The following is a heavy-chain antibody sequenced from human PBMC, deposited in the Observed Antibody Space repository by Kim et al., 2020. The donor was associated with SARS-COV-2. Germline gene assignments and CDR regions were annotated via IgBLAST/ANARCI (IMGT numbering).Heavy chain of an antibody. CDR2: IYSSGRT. CDR3: ARESYIIGHYGMVV. J-gene: IGHJ6*02. V-gene: IGHV3-53*01. D-gene: IGHD3-3*01. CDR1: GFTVSSNY. Sequence: GGSLRLSCAASGFTVSSNYMNWVRQAPGKGLEWVAVIYSSGRTYYADSVKGRFIISRDISKNTVYLQMNSLRDEDTAVYYCARESYIIGHYGMVVWGQVT.